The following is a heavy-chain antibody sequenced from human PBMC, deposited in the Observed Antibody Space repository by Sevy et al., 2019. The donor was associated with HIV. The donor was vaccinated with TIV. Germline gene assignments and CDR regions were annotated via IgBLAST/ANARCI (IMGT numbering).Heavy chain of an antibody. CDR1: GGSISGGGYY. CDR3: ARVENYGSGSYYTYYFDY. Sequence: SETLSLTCTVSGGSISGGGYYWSWIRQHPGKGLEWIGYIYYSGSTYYNPSLKSRVTISVDTSKNQFSLKLSSVTAADTAVYYCARVENYGSGSYYTYYFDYWGQGTLVTVSS. J-gene: IGHJ4*02. D-gene: IGHD3-10*01. CDR2: IYYSGST. V-gene: IGHV4-31*03.